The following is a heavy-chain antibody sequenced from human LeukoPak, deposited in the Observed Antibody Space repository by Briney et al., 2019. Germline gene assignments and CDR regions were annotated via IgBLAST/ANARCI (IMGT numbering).Heavy chain of an antibody. CDR3: AREANSPTARYWYFDL. Sequence: SETLSLTCTVSGGSISSYYWSWIRQPAGKGLEWIGRIYTSGSTNYNPALKSRVTISLDTSGNQFSLKLSSVTAADTAVYYCAREANSPTARYWYFDLWGRGTQVTVSS. CDR1: GGSISSYY. J-gene: IGHJ2*01. D-gene: IGHD2-21*01. CDR2: IYTSGST. V-gene: IGHV4-4*07.